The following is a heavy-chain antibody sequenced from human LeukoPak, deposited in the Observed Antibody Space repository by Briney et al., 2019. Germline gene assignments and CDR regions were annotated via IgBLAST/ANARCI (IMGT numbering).Heavy chain of an antibody. D-gene: IGHD3-22*01. J-gene: IGHJ5*02. Sequence: SETLSLTCAVYGGSFSGYYWNWIRQPPGKGLEWIGEINHSGSTNYNPSLKSRVTISVDTSKDQLSLKLSSVTAADTAVYYCARGITLVIRNWFDPWGQGTLVTVSS. CDR3: ARGITLVIRNWFDP. V-gene: IGHV4-34*01. CDR1: GGSFSGYY. CDR2: INHSGST.